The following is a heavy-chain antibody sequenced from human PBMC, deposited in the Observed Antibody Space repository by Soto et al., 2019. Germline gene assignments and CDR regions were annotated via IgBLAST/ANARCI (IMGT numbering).Heavy chain of an antibody. J-gene: IGHJ6*02. D-gene: IGHD3-10*01. Sequence: GESLKISCKGSGYRLSSYWIAWVRQVPGRGLEWMGIIYPGDSDTRYSPSFQGQVTISADKSISTAYLQWSSLKASDSAMYYCARGRFHYYGMDVWGQGTTVTVSS. V-gene: IGHV5-51*01. CDR2: IYPGDSDT. CDR3: ARGRFHYYGMDV. CDR1: GYRLSSYW.